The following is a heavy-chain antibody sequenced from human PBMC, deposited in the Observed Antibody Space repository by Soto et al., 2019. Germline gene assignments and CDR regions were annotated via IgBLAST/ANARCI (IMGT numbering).Heavy chain of an antibody. CDR2: ISGSGGST. J-gene: IGHJ1*01. D-gene: IGHD6-19*01. Sequence: PGGSLRLSCAASGFTFSSYAMSWVRQAPGKGLEWVSAISGSGGSTYYADSVKGRFTTSRDNSKNTLYLQMNSLRAEDTAVYYCAKGVQQWLPRAEYFQHWGQGTLVTVSS. CDR3: AKGVQQWLPRAEYFQH. V-gene: IGHV3-23*01. CDR1: GFTFSSYA.